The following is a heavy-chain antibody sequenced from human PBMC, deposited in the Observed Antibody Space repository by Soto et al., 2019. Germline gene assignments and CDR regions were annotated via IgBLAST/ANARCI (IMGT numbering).Heavy chain of an antibody. D-gene: IGHD3-3*01. CDR1: GFTFSSYA. CDR2: ISGSGGST. J-gene: IGHJ6*03. Sequence: GGSLRLSCAASGFTFSSYAMSWVRQAPGKGLEWVSAISGSGGSTYYADSVKGRFTISRDNSKNTLYLQMNSLRAEDTAVYCCAKESYDFWKGYYMDVWGKGTTVTVSS. V-gene: IGHV3-23*01. CDR3: AKESYDFWKGYYMDV.